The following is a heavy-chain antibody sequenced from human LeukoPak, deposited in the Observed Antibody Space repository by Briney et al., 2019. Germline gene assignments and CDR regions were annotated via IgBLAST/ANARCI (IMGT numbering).Heavy chain of an antibody. CDR3: ARAPGNMKQWLEENDAFDI. D-gene: IGHD6-19*01. V-gene: IGHV1-18*01. CDR2: ISAYNGNT. CDR1: GYTFTSYG. Sequence: ASVKVSCKASGYTFTSYGISWVRQAPGQGLEWMGWISAYNGNTNYAQKLQGRVTMTTDTSTSTAYMELRSLRSDDTAVYYCARAPGNMKQWLEENDAFDIWGQGTMVTVSS. J-gene: IGHJ3*02.